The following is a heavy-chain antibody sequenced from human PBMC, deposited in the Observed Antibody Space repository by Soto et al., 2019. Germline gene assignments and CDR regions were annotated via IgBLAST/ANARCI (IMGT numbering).Heavy chain of an antibody. CDR3: ARGGITMVRGGSNWFDP. J-gene: IGHJ5*02. Sequence: PSXTLSLTCAVYGGAFSGYYWIWIHQPPGKGLEGIGEINHSGSTNYNPSLKSRVTISVDTSKNQFSLKLSSVTAADTAVYYCARGGITMVRGGSNWFDPWGQGTLVTVSS. CDR2: INHSGST. D-gene: IGHD3-10*01. CDR1: GGAFSGYY. V-gene: IGHV4-34*01.